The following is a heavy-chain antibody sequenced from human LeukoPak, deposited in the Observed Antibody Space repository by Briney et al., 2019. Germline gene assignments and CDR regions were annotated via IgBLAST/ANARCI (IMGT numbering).Heavy chain of an antibody. V-gene: IGHV4-59*01. CDR1: GGSISSYY. J-gene: IGHJ5*02. CDR3: ARDGGDGYNYNWFDP. Sequence: PSETLSLTCTVPGGSISSYYWSWIREPPGKGLEWIGYIYYSGSTNYNPSLKSRVTISVDTSKNQFSLKLSSVTAADTAVYYCARDGGDGYNYNWFDPWGQGTLVTVSS. CDR2: IYYSGST. D-gene: IGHD5-24*01.